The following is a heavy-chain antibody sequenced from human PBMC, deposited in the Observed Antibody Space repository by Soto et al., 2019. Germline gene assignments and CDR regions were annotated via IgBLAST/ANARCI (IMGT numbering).Heavy chain of an antibody. J-gene: IGHJ4*02. CDR1: GVNYCRSS. CDR3: ARLTAFDY. Sequence: VPPGVNYCRSSMSWVRQAPGKGLEWISYISSTASTIFYADSVKGRFTISRDNARNSLYLQMNSLRAEDTAVYYCARLTAFDYWCQGTLVSVS. V-gene: IGHV3-48*01. CDR2: ISSTASTI.